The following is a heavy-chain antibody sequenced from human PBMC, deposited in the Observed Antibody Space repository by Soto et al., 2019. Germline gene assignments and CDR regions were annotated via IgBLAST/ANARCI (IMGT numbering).Heavy chain of an antibody. Sequence: QVQLVQSGAEVKKPGSSVKVSCKASGGTFSSYAISWVRQAPGQGLEWMGRIIPILGTANYAQKFQGRVTITADESTSTAYMELGSLRSEDRAVYYCARTNCGVFYFGYWGQGTLVTVFS. CDR2: IIPILGTA. V-gene: IGHV1-69*11. D-gene: IGHD4-17*01. CDR3: ARTNCGVFYFGY. CDR1: GGTFSSYA. J-gene: IGHJ4*02.